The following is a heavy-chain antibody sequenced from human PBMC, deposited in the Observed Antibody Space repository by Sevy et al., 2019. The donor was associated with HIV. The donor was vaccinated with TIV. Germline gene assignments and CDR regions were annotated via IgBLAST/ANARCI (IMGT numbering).Heavy chain of an antibody. V-gene: IGHV1-2*02. CDR3: ASDGSTVAGTEYFDL. J-gene: IGHJ2*01. CDR2: INPNSGGT. D-gene: IGHD6-19*01. CDR1: GYTFTGYY. Sequence: ASVKVSCKASGYTFTGYYMHWVRQAPGQGLEWMGWINPNSGGTNYAQKFQGRVTMTRDTSISTAYMEMSRLRSDDKGGYYSASDGSTVAGTEYFDLWGRGTLVTVSS.